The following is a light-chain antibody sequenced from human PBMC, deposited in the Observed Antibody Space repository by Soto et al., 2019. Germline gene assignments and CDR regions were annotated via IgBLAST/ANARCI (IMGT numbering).Light chain of an antibody. CDR1: QNVAAD. CDR2: RPS. V-gene: IGKV3-15*01. CDR3: QEYNGRSS. Sequence: RVTTQSPATLSVSPGERATLSCRASQNVAADLAWYQQKPGQAPRLLICRPSTRATGIPARFSGSGSGTEFTLTISSLQSEDFAVYYCQEYNGRSSFGQGTKVEIK. J-gene: IGKJ1*01.